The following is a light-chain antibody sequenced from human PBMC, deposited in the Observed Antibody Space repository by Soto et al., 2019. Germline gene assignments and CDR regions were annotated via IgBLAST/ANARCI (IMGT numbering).Light chain of an antibody. Sequence: EIVMTHSPVTLSVSPWERATLSCRASQNISRSLAWYQQKPGQGPSLLIYGTSTRAGGVPARFSGGGSGTEFTLTITSLQSEDFAVYYCQQYNAWPITFGQGTRLEIK. CDR3: QQYNAWPIT. J-gene: IGKJ5*01. CDR1: QNISRS. CDR2: GTS. V-gene: IGKV3-15*01.